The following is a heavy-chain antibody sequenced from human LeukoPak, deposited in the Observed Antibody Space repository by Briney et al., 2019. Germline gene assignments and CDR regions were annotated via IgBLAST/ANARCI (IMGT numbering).Heavy chain of an antibody. CDR3: ARLPLWSVGALDY. Sequence: SETLSLTCNVSGGFISSGTYYWSWIRQPAGKGLEWIGRIYSSGSTNYNPSLKSRVTISVDLSKNRFSLKLRSVTAADTAVYYCARLPLWSVGALDYWGQGTLVTVSS. D-gene: IGHD3-3*01. V-gene: IGHV4-61*02. J-gene: IGHJ4*02. CDR1: GGFISSGTYY. CDR2: IYSSGST.